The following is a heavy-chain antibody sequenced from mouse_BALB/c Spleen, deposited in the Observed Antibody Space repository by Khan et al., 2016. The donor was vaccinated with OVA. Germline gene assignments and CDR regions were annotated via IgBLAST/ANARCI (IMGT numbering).Heavy chain of an antibody. J-gene: IGHJ2*01. Sequence: QVHVKQSGAELAKPGASVKMSCKASGYTFTTSWMHWVKQRPGQGLEWIGYINPTSGYPDYHDKFKDRATLSSDRSSSTAYMQLSSLTSEESAVYYCTRERIDHWGQGTTLTVAS. CDR2: INPTSGYP. CDR3: TRERIDH. V-gene: IGHV1-7*01. CDR1: GYTFTTSW.